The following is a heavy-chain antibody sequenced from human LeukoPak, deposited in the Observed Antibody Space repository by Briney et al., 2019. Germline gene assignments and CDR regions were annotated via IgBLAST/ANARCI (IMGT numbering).Heavy chain of an antibody. CDR3: ARGRPSSSWYKNWFDP. CDR2: ISGSGGST. J-gene: IGHJ5*02. V-gene: IGHV3-23*01. Sequence: GGSLRLSCAASGFTFSSYAMSWVRQAPGKGLEWVSAISGSGGSTYYADSVKGRFTISRDNSKNTLYLQMNSLRAEDTAVYYCARGRPSSSWYKNWFDPWGQGTLVTVSS. D-gene: IGHD6-13*01. CDR1: GFTFSSYA.